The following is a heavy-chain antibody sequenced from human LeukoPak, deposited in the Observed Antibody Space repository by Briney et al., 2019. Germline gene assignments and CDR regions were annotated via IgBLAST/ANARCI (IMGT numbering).Heavy chain of an antibody. J-gene: IGHJ4*02. CDR3: AKGSHFDY. Sequence: PGGSLRLSCAASGFTFSSFAMSWVRQAPGKGLEWVSSISGSGGSTCYADSVKGRFTISRDNSKNALYLQMNSLRAEDTAVYYCAKGSHFDYWGQGTLVTVSS. V-gene: IGHV3-23*01. CDR1: GFTFSSFA. D-gene: IGHD2-15*01. CDR2: ISGSGGST.